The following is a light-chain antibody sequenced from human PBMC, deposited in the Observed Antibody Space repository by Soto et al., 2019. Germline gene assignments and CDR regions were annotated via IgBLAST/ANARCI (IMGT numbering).Light chain of an antibody. CDR1: SSDVGSRNL. J-gene: IGLJ1*01. CDR2: EAS. Sequence: QSALTQPASVCGSPGQSITISCTGTSSDVGSRNLVSWYQQYPGKAPKLIIFEASKRPSGVSNRFSGSKSGSTASLTISGLQAEDVADYDCCTPAGGSTYVFGAVTKVTAL. V-gene: IGLV2-23*01. CDR3: CTPAGGSTYV.